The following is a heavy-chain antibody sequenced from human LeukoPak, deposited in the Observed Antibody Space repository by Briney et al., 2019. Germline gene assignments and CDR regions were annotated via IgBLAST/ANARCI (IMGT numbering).Heavy chain of an antibody. CDR1: GGSISSSY. D-gene: IGHD6-13*01. J-gene: IGHJ3*02. Sequence: SETLSLTCTVSGGSISSSYWSRIRQPPGKGLEWIGYIYNTGSTNYNPSLKSRVTVSLDTSKNQFSLKLNSVTAADTAVYYCARGRFAIGPGGTGLGIWGQGTMVTVSS. V-gene: IGHV4-59*12. CDR2: IYNTGST. CDR3: ARGRFAIGPGGTGLGI.